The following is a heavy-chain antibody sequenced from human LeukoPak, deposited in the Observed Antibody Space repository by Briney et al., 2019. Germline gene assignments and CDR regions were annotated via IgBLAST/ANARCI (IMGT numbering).Heavy chain of an antibody. Sequence: GESLQISCSASGYKFPNQWLAWVRQMPGKGLEWVGNIYPGDSDTRYNPSFQGHVTISADKSTSTAYPQWSRLQASDTAMYYCARRSVADTTGYGLDLWGQGTLVTVSS. CDR1: GYKFPNQW. CDR2: IYPGDSDT. CDR3: ARRSVADTTGYGLDL. J-gene: IGHJ3*01. D-gene: IGHD4-11*01. V-gene: IGHV5-51*01.